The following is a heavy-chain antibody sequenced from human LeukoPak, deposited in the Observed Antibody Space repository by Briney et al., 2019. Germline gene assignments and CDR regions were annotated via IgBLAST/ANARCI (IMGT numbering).Heavy chain of an antibody. CDR1: GFTFSSYW. V-gene: IGHV3-74*01. Sequence: GGSLRLSCVVSGFTFSSYWMHWVRQAPGKGLVWVSRINSDGSSTSYADSVKGRFTISRDNAKNTLYLQMNSLRAEDTAVYYCASDLEKNDAFDIWGQGTMITVSS. J-gene: IGHJ3*02. CDR3: ASDLEKNDAFDI. CDR2: INSDGSST.